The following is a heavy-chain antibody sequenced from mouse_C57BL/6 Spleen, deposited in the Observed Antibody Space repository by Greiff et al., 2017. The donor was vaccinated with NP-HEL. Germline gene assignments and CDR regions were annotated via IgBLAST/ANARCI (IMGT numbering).Heavy chain of an antibody. V-gene: IGHV1-50*01. D-gene: IGHD1-1*01. CDR2: IDPSDSYT. Sequence: QVQLQQPGAELVKPGASVKLSCKASGYTFTSYWMQWVKQRPGQGLEWIGEIDPSDSYTNYNQKFKGKATLTVDTSSSTAYMQLSSLTSEDSAVYYCARRDYYYGSSAYYFYYWGQGTTLTVSS. CDR3: ARRDYYYGSSAYYFYY. J-gene: IGHJ2*01. CDR1: GYTFTSYW.